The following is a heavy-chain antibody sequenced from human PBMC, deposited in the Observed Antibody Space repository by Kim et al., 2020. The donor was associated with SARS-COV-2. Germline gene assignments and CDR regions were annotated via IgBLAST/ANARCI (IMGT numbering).Heavy chain of an antibody. CDR1: GFMFDAYA. CDR2: ISGSGAET. CDR3: VKDRIVAPGDVNWFDP. Sequence: GGSLRLSCSASGFMFDAYAMNWVRQAPGKGLEWVSAISGSGAETYYAESVKGRFTIFRDNSKNRLFLQMNSLTGEDTAVYYCVKDRIVAPGDVNWFDPWGQGTQVTVSS. D-gene: IGHD2-8*02. V-gene: IGHV3-23*01. J-gene: IGHJ5*02.